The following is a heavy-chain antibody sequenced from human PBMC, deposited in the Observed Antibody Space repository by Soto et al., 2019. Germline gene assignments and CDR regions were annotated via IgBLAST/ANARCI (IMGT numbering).Heavy chain of an antibody. J-gene: IGHJ6*03. CDR3: AREGYCSSTSCSADYYYYYMDV. Sequence: QVQLVESGGGLVKPGGSLRLSCAASGFTFSDYYMSWIRQAPGKGLEWVSYISSSGSTIYYADSVKGRFPISRDNAKNSLYLQMNSLRAEDTAVYYCAREGYCSSTSCSADYYYYYMDVWGKGTTVTVSS. D-gene: IGHD2-2*01. CDR2: ISSSGSTI. CDR1: GFTFSDYY. V-gene: IGHV3-11*01.